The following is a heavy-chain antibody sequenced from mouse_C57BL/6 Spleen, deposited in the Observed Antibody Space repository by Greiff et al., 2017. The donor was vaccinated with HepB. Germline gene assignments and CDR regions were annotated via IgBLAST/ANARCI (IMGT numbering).Heavy chain of an antibody. D-gene: IGHD1-1*01. CDR1: GFTFSDYG. J-gene: IGHJ4*01. Sequence: EVKVEESGGGLVKPGGSLKLSCAASGFTFSDYGMHWVRQAPEKGLEWVAYISSGSSTIYYADTVKGRFTISRDNAKNTLFLQMTSLRSEDTAMYDCARENYGTLYAMDYWGQGTSVTVSS. CDR3: ARENYGTLYAMDY. V-gene: IGHV5-17*01. CDR2: ISSGSSTI.